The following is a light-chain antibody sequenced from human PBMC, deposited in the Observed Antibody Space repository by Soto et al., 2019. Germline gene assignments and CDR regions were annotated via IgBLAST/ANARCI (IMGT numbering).Light chain of an antibody. J-gene: IGKJ5*01. CDR3: QQYNAWPPIT. V-gene: IGKV3-15*01. CDR2: APS. Sequence: EIVMTQSPATLSVSPGERATLSCRASQSVAGNLAWYQQKPGQAPRLLIYAPSTRATGIPARFSGSGSGTEFTLTISSLQSEDFAVYYCQQYNAWPPITFGQGTRLEIK. CDR1: QSVAGN.